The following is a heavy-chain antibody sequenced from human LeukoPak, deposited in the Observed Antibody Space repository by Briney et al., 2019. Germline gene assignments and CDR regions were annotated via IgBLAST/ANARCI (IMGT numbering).Heavy chain of an antibody. CDR2: ISSRSNTI. Sequence: GGSLRLSCAASGFTFSSNSMSWVRQAPGKGREGLSYISSRSNTIYYAHSVKGRFTISRDNSKNTLYLQMNSLRAEETAVYYCAKEGVPANYYYYYYMDVWGKGTTVTVS. CDR1: GFTFSSNS. D-gene: IGHD2-2*01. V-gene: IGHV3-48*01. CDR3: AKEGVPANYYYYYYMDV. J-gene: IGHJ6*03.